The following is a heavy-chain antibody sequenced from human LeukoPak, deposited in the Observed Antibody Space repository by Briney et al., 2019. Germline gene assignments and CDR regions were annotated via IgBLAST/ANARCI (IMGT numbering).Heavy chain of an antibody. J-gene: IGHJ6*04. CDR3: ARDRSRGSSWYPDSYYYYGMDV. Sequence: PSETLSLTCTVSGGSISSYYWSWIRQPLGKGLEWIGYIYYSGSTNYNPSLKSRVTISVDTSKNQFSLKLSSVTAADTAVYYCARDRSRGSSWYPDSYYYYGMDVWGKGTTVTVSS. V-gene: IGHV4-59*01. CDR1: GGSISSYY. CDR2: IYYSGST. D-gene: IGHD6-13*01.